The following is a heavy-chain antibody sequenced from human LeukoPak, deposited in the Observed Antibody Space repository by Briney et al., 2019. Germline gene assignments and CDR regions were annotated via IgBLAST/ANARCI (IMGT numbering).Heavy chain of an antibody. CDR2: INSDGSAT. J-gene: IGHJ6*02. Sequence: GGSLRLSCAASGFTFSNAWMNWVRQAPGKGLLWASRINSDGSATIYADSVRGRFTISRDNAKNTLYLQMSGLRVDDTAVYHCASDSPYYGMDVWGQGTTVTVSS. CDR3: ASDSPYYGMDV. V-gene: IGHV3-74*01. CDR1: GFTFSNAW.